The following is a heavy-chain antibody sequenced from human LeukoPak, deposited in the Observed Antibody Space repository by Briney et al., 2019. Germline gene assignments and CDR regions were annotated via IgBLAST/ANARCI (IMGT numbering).Heavy chain of an antibody. J-gene: IGHJ4*02. CDR2: MNPNSGNT. Sequence: ASVKVSCKASGYTFTSYDINWVRQATGQGLEWMGWMNPNSGNTGYAQKFQGRVTMTRNTSISTAYMELSSLRSEDTAVYYCASPMLLGYCSGGSCYSHWGQGTLVTVSS. CDR3: ASPMLLGYCSGGSCYSH. D-gene: IGHD2-15*01. CDR1: GYTFTSYD. V-gene: IGHV1-8*01.